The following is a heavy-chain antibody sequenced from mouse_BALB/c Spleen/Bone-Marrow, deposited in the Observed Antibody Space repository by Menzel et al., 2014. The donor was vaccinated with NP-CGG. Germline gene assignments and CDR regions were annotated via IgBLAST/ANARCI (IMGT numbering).Heavy chain of an antibody. J-gene: IGHJ2*01. D-gene: IGHD2-3*01. CDR3: ARLGYYGYFVD. CDR1: GFDFRRYW. CDR2: INPESSTI. Sequence: EVQGVESGGGLVQPGGSLKLSCAASGFDFRRYWMSWVRQAPGKGLEWIGEINPESSTINYTPSLKDKLIISRDNAKNTLYLQMSKMSYEDTHLYYCARLGYYGYFVDWGLGTTRTVAS. V-gene: IGHV4-1*02.